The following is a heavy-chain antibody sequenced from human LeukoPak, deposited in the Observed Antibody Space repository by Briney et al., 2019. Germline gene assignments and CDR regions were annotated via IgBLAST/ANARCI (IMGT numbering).Heavy chain of an antibody. Sequence: TSETLSLTCTVSGGSISGSSYYWAWIRQPPGKGLVWIGSGFYSGSAYYNPSLKSRLTIFVDTYKNQFSLDLSSVTAADTAVYYCARLRGAMTPVTSDFDYWGQGILVTVS. CDR1: GGSISGSSYY. CDR3: ARLRGAMTPVTSDFDY. CDR2: GFYSGSA. D-gene: IGHD4-17*01. V-gene: IGHV4-39*01. J-gene: IGHJ4*02.